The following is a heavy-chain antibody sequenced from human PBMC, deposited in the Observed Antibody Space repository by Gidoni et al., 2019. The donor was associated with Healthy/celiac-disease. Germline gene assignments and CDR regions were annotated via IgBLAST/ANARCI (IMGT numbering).Heavy chain of an antibody. V-gene: IGHV3-30*18. CDR2: ISYDGSNK. D-gene: IGHD1-26*01. CDR3: AKAELSGFDY. CDR1: GFTFSSYG. J-gene: IGHJ4*02. Sequence: QVQLVESGGGVVQPGRSLRLSCAASGFTFSSYGMHWVRQAPGKGLEWVAVISYDGSNKYYADSVKGRFTISRDNSKNTLYLQMNSLRAEDTAVYYCAKAELSGFDYWGQGTLVTVSS.